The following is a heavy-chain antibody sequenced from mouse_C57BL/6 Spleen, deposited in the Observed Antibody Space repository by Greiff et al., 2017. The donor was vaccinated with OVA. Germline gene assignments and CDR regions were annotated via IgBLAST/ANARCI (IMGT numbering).Heavy chain of an antibody. CDR2: IYPGNGDT. CDR1: GYTFTSYN. V-gene: IGHV1-12*01. J-gene: IGHJ4*01. CDR3: ARGYYYGSSSYAMDY. Sequence: LQESGAELVRPGASVKMSCKASGYTFTSYNMHWVKQTPRQGLEWIGAIYPGNGDTSYNQKFKGKATLTVDKSSSTADRQLRSLTSEDAAVYVCARGYYYGSSSYAMDYWGQGTSVTVSS. D-gene: IGHD1-1*01.